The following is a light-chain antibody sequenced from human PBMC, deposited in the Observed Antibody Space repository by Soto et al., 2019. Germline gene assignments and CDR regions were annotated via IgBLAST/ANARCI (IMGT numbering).Light chain of an antibody. Sequence: QSALTQPASVTGSPGQSIAISCTGTISDIGSYRAVSWYRQDPGKAPKLIIYEVTKRPSGVSDRFSGYRSGGTASLTITGLRAEDEADSHCCSRGGSSPTYAFGSGTKLTAL. V-gene: IGLV2-23*02. CDR1: ISDIGSYRA. CDR3: CSRGGSSPTYA. CDR2: EVT. J-gene: IGLJ1*01.